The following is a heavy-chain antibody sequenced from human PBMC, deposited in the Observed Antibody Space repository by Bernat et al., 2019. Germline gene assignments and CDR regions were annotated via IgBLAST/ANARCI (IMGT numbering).Heavy chain of an antibody. CDR3: AGSDQLGQH. Sequence: EVQLVESGGGLIQPGGSRRLPCAASGFTFSSYWMYWVRQAPGKGLVWVSRINSDGSDTSYADSVKGRFTISRDNAKNTLYLQMNSLRVEDTAVYYCAGSDQLGQHWGQGTLVTVSS. CDR2: INSDGSDT. V-gene: IGHV3-74*01. J-gene: IGHJ1*01. D-gene: IGHD1-26*01. CDR1: GFTFSSYW.